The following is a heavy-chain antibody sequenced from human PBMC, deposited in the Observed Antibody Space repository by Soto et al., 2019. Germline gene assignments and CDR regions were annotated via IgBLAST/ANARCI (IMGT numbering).Heavy chain of an antibody. CDR2: ISSTSNTI. V-gene: IGHV3-48*01. CDR3: AREVRYCSSTNCSTDFDS. D-gene: IGHD2-2*02. CDR1: RFTFTSYS. J-gene: IGHJ4*02. Sequence: PGGSLRLSCAASRFTFTSYSMNWVRQAPGKGLEWVSHISSTSNTIYYADSVKGRFTISRDNAKNSLYLQMNSLRVEDTAVYYCAREVRYCSSTNCSTDFDSWGQGTLVTVSS.